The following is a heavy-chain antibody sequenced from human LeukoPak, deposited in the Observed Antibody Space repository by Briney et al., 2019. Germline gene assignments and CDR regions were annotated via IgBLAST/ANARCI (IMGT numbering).Heavy chain of an antibody. V-gene: IGHV3-30*12. CDR3: ARGSGSPDY. D-gene: IGHD6-13*01. J-gene: IGHJ4*02. Sequence: GGSLRLSCAASGFTFSSYGMHWVRQAPGKGLEWVAFIEYDGSKKYYADSVKGRFTISRDNAKNSLYLQMNSLRAEDTAVYYCARGSGSPDYWGQGTLVTVSS. CDR2: IEYDGSKK. CDR1: GFTFSSYG.